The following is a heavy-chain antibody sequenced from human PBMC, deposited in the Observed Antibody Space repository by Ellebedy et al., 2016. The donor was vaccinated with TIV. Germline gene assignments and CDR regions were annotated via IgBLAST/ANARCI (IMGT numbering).Heavy chain of an antibody. D-gene: IGHD3-16*01. CDR3: ARRGSYGDYAVQINNWFDR. CDR2: IYQDGSEK. V-gene: IGHV3-7*01. Sequence: GESLKISCAASGFTFRSYWMSWVRQAPGKGLEWVANIYQDGSEKYYADSVKGRFTISRDNAKNSLYLQMNSLRVEDTAVYYCARRGSYGDYAVQINNWFDRWGQGTLVTVYS. CDR1: GFTFRSYW. J-gene: IGHJ5*02.